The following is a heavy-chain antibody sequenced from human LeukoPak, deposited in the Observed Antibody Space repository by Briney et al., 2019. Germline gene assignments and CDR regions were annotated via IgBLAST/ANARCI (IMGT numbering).Heavy chain of an antibody. CDR1: GYTFTGYY. CDR3: ARGGGYSSSWPHIDY. V-gene: IGHV1-2*02. D-gene: IGHD6-13*01. J-gene: IGHJ4*02. Sequence: ASVKVSCKASGYTFTGYYMHWVRQAPGQGLEWMGWINPNSGGTNYAQKFQGRVTMTRDTSISTAYMELSRLRSDDTAVYYCARGGGYSSSWPHIDYWGQGTLVTVSS. CDR2: INPNSGGT.